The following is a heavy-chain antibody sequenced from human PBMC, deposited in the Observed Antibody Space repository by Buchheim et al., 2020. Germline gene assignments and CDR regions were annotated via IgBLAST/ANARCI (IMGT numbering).Heavy chain of an antibody. V-gene: IGHV3-23*01. CDR2: ISGSGGST. CDR1: GFTFSSYA. J-gene: IGHJ6*02. Sequence: EVQLLESGGGLVQPGGSLRLSCAASGFTFSSYAMSWVRQAPGKGLEWVSAISGSGGSTYYADSVKGRFTISRDNSKNTLSLQMNSLRAQYTAVYYCAKARLYGNGNSPYYGMDVWGQGTT. D-gene: IGHD4-23*01. CDR3: AKARLYGNGNSPYYGMDV.